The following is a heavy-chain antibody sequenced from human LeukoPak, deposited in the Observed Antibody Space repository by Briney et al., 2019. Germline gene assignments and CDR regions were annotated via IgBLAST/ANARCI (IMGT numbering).Heavy chain of an antibody. CDR1: GYTFTSYD. CDR2: MNPNSGNT. CDR3: ARAELRNYYMDV. D-gene: IGHD1-14*01. J-gene: IGHJ6*03. Sequence: ASVKVSCKASGYTFTSYDINWVRQATGQWLEWMGWMNPNSGNTGYAQKFQGRVTITRNTSISTAYMELSRLRSDDTAVYYCARAELRNYYMDVWGKGTTVTVSS. V-gene: IGHV1-8*03.